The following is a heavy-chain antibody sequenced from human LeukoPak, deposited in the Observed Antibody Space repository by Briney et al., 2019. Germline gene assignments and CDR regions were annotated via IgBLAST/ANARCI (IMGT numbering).Heavy chain of an antibody. CDR1: GDRDSSNSAP. CDR2: KYQKSKRYS. J-gene: IGHJ4*02. V-gene: IGHV6-1*01. Sequence: SQTLSLTCGISGDRDSSNSAPWNWIRQSPSRGLGWQGRKYQKSKRYSDYPVYVKSRITINHDTSQNQFYLQLNSVTPEDTAISYCSRLVGTTSSHFDYWGQGTLVTVSS. CDR3: SRLVGTTSSHFDY. D-gene: IGHD6-6*01.